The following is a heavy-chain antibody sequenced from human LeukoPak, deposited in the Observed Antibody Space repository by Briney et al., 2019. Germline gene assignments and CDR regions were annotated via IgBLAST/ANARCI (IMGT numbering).Heavy chain of an antibody. Sequence: SETLSLTCAVYGGSFSGYYWSWIRQPPGKGLEWIGEINHSGSTNYNPSLKSRVTISVDTSKNQFSLKLSSVTAADTAVYYCARRSESSSWYLDYWGQGTLVTVSS. CDR2: INHSGST. D-gene: IGHD6-13*01. V-gene: IGHV4-34*01. CDR1: GGSFSGYY. J-gene: IGHJ4*02. CDR3: ARRSESSSWYLDY.